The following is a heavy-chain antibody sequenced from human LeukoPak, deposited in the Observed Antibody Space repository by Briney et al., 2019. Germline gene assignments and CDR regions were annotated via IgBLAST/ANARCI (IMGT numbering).Heavy chain of an antibody. J-gene: IGHJ4*02. V-gene: IGHV4-34*01. CDR3: ARGPSPGIAAAGTPLGY. CDR2: INHSGST. CDR1: GGSISSGDYS. Sequence: SETLSLTCAVSGGSISSGDYSWSWIRQPPGKGLEWIGEINHSGSTNYNPSLKSRVTISVDTSKNQFSLKLSSVTAADTAVYYCARGPSPGIAAAGTPLGYWGQGTLVTVSS. D-gene: IGHD6-13*01.